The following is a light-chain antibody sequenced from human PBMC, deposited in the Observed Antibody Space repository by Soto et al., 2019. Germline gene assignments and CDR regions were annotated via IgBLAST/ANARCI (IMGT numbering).Light chain of an antibody. J-gene: IGKJ2*01. Sequence: EIVLTQSPGTLSLSPGERATVSCRASQTVSSSYLAWYQQKPGQAPRVLIYGTSSRATGTPDRFSGSGSGTDFTLTITRLEPEDFAVYFCQHYGSSPYTFGQGTKVDIK. CDR2: GTS. CDR3: QHYGSSPYT. V-gene: IGKV3-20*01. CDR1: QTVSSSY.